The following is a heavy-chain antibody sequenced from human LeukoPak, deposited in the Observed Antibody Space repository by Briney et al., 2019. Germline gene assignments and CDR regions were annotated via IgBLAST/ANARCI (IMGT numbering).Heavy chain of an antibody. CDR2: ISGSGGST. J-gene: IGHJ4*02. CDR3: AKRPVIDPKSITGTKWTLDY. Sequence: QTGGSLRLSCAASGFTFSSYAMSWVRQAPGKGLEWVSAISGSGGSTYYADSVKGRFTISRDNAKNSLYLQMNSLRVEDTAVYYCAKRPVIDPKSITGTKWTLDYWGQGTLVTVSS. V-gene: IGHV3-23*01. D-gene: IGHD1-7*01. CDR1: GFTFSSYA.